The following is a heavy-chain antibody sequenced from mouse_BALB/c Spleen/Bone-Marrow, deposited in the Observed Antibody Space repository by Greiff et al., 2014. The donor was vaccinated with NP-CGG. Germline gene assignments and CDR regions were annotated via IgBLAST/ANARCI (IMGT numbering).Heavy chain of an antibody. J-gene: IGHJ3*01. Sequence: DVKLQESGAELVKPGASVKLSCTASGFNIKDTYMHWVKQRPEQGLGWIGRIDPANGNTKYDPKFQGKATITADTSSNTAYLQLSGLTSEDTAVYYCASYYYGSSLFAYWGQGTLSLSLQ. CDR3: ASYYYGSSLFAY. CDR2: IDPANGNT. D-gene: IGHD1-1*01. V-gene: IGHV14-3*02. CDR1: GFNIKDTY.